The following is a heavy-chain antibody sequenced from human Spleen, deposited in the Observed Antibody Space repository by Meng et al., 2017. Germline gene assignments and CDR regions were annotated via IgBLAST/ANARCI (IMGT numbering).Heavy chain of an antibody. CDR2: ISSDGSST. CDR3: AKDLWSCTSASCYANVFDI. V-gene: IGHV3-74*01. Sequence: GESLKISCAASGFTFRNYWMHWVRQAPGKGLVWVSRISSDGSSTTYADSVKGRFTISRDNAKNTLYLQMNSLRAEDTAVYYCAKDLWSCTSASCYANVFDIWGQGTMVTVSS. CDR1: GFTFRNYW. D-gene: IGHD2-2*01. J-gene: IGHJ3*02.